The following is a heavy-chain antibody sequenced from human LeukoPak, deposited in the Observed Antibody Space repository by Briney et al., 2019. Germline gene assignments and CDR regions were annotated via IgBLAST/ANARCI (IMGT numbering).Heavy chain of an antibody. Sequence: ASETLSLTCTVSGGSISSSSYYWGWIRQPPGKGLEWIGSIYYSGSTYYNPSLKSRVTISVDTSKNQFSLKLSSVTAADTAVYYCARWGSPQPYYFDYWGQGTLVTVSS. CDR3: ARWGSPQPYYFDY. CDR2: IYYSGST. V-gene: IGHV4-39*01. D-gene: IGHD3-16*01. J-gene: IGHJ4*02. CDR1: GGSISSSSYY.